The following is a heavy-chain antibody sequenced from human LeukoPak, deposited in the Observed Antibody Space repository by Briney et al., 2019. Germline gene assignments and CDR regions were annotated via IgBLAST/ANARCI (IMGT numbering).Heavy chain of an antibody. CDR1: GGSFIGYY. J-gene: IGHJ4*02. Sequence: SETLSLTCAVYGGSFIGYYWSWIRQPPGKGLEWIGEINHSGSTNYNPSLKSRVTISVDTSKNQFSLKLSSVTAADTAVYYCAREYSGYASWGQGTLVTVSS. CDR2: INHSGST. D-gene: IGHD5-12*01. V-gene: IGHV4-34*01. CDR3: AREYSGYAS.